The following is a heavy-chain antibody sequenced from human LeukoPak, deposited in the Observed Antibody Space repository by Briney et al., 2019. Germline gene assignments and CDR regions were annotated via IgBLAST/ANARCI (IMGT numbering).Heavy chain of an antibody. Sequence: GGSLRLSCAASGFTFSSYGMTWVRQAPGKGLEWASGISGSGGSTYYADSVKGRFTISRDNSKNTLYLQMNSLRAEDTAVYYCAKDGLIFGVVTIGYWGQGTLVTVSS. V-gene: IGHV3-23*01. CDR1: GFTFSSYG. J-gene: IGHJ4*02. CDR2: ISGSGGST. CDR3: AKDGLIFGVVTIGY. D-gene: IGHD3-3*01.